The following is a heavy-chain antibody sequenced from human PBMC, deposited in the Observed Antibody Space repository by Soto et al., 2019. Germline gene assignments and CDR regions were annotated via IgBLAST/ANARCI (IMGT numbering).Heavy chain of an antibody. CDR2: INPNSGGT. CDR3: ARGPKWELPPEDNAFDI. Sequence: ASVKVSCKASGYTFTGYYMHWVRQAPGQGLEWMGWINPNSGGTNYAQKFQGWVTMTRDTSISTAYMELSRLRSDDTAVYYCARGPKWELPPEDNAFDIWGQGTMVTVSS. CDR1: GYTFTGYY. D-gene: IGHD1-26*01. V-gene: IGHV1-2*04. J-gene: IGHJ3*02.